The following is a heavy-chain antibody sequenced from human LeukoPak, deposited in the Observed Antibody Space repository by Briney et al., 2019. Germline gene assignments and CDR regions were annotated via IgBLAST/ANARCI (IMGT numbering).Heavy chain of an antibody. V-gene: IGHV4-34*01. Sequence: SETLSLTCAVYGGSFSGYYWSWIRQPPGKGLEWIGEINHSGSTNYNPSLKSRVTISVDTSKNQFSLKLSSVTAADTAVYYCARLIYSSSWSDASDIWGQGTMVTVSS. J-gene: IGHJ3*02. CDR1: GGSFSGYY. D-gene: IGHD6-13*01. CDR2: INHSGST. CDR3: ARLIYSSSWSDASDI.